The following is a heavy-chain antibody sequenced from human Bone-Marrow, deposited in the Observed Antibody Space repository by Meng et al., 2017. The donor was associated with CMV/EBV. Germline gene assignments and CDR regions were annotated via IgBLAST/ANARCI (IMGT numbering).Heavy chain of an antibody. Sequence: GESLKISCAASGFTFSSYAMSWVRQAPGKGLEWVSVIYSGGSSTYYADSVKGRFTISRDNAKNSLYLQMNSLRAEDTAVYYCAGGIVVVPAAMWYYYYGMDVWGQGTTVTVSS. J-gene: IGHJ6*02. D-gene: IGHD2-2*01. V-gene: IGHV3-23*03. CDR3: AGGIVVVPAAMWYYYYGMDV. CDR2: IYSGGSST. CDR1: GFTFSSYA.